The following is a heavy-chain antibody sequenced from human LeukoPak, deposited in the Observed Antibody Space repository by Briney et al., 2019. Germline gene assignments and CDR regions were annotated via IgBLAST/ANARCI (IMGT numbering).Heavy chain of an antibody. J-gene: IGHJ6*02. Sequence: PGGYLRLSCAASGFSFSSYSMNWVRQAPGKGLEWVSYISSSSSTIYYADSVKGRFTISRDNAKNSLYLQMNSLRAEDTAVYYCARDTNREQDIWGQGTTVTVSS. V-gene: IGHV3-48*04. CDR2: ISSSSSTI. CDR1: GFSFSSYS. CDR3: ARDTNREQDI. D-gene: IGHD3-3*01.